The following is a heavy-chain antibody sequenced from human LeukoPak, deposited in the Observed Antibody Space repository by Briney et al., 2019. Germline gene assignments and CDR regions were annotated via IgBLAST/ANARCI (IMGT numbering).Heavy chain of an antibody. D-gene: IGHD7-27*01. CDR1: GRSISSDY. CDR3: ARGANWGSPDY. Sequence: SETLSLTCTVSGRSISSDYWSWIRQSPGQGLEWIGYIYYSGTTSYNPSLKSRVTISLDTSKNQFSLKLSSVTAADTAVYYCARGANWGSPDYWGQGTLVTVSS. CDR2: IYYSGTT. V-gene: IGHV4-59*01. J-gene: IGHJ4*02.